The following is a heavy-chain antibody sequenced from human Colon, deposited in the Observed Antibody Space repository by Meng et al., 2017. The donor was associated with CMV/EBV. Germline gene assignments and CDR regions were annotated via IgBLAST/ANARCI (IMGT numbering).Heavy chain of an antibody. Sequence: FTFSNYTVQWVRQAPGKGLEWVSSISSSGSYIYYADSVKGRFAISRDSAKTSVFLQMNNLRAEDTALYYCARDQAGDPLFYYTGLDVWGHGTLVTVSS. CDR1: FTFSNYT. CDR3: ARDQAGDPLFYYTGLDV. J-gene: IGHJ6*02. CDR2: ISSSGSYI. D-gene: IGHD2-21*01. V-gene: IGHV3-21*06.